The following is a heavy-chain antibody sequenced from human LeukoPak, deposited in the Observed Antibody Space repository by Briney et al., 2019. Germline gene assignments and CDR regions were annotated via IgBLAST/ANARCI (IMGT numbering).Heavy chain of an antibody. Sequence: PGGPLRLSCAASGFTFTIYAMTWVRQAPGKGLEWVSGIYGSGQTTYYADSAKGRFTISRDNSKNTLYLQMSSLRLGDTAVYYCAKVSKQWSDGYLDFWGQGALVTVSS. V-gene: IGHV3-23*01. CDR1: GFTFTIYA. D-gene: IGHD6-19*01. CDR3: AKVSKQWSDGYLDF. J-gene: IGHJ4*02. CDR2: IYGSGQTT.